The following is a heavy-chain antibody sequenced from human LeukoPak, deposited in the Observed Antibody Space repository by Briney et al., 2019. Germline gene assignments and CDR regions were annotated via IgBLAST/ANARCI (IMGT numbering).Heavy chain of an antibody. CDR1: GYTFTSYG. D-gene: IGHD2-2*01. V-gene: IGHV1-18*01. Sequence: ASVKVSCKASGYTFTSYGISWVRQAPGQGLEWMGCISAYNGNTNYAQKLQGRVTMTTDTSTSTAYMELRSLRSDDTAVYYCARSTLALNWFDPWGQGTLVTVSS. CDR3: ARSTLALNWFDP. CDR2: ISAYNGNT. J-gene: IGHJ5*02.